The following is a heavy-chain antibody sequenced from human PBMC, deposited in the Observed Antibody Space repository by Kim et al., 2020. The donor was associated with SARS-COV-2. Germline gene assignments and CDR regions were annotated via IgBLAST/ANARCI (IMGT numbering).Heavy chain of an antibody. CDR1: GFTFTSSA. V-gene: IGHV1-58*01. J-gene: IGHJ4*02. Sequence: SVKVSCKASGFTFTSSAVQWVRQARGQRLEWIGWIVVGSGNTNYAQKFQERVTITRDMSTSTAYMELSILRSEDTAVYYCAADIRRSGFVYFDYWGQGTLVTVSS. CDR3: AADIRRSGFVYFDY. D-gene: IGHD3-10*01. CDR2: IVVGSGNT.